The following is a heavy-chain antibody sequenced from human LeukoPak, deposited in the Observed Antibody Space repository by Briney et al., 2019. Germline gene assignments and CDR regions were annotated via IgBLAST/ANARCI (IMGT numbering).Heavy chain of an antibody. V-gene: IGHV3-30-3*01. D-gene: IGHD1-7*01. Sequence: GGSLRLSCAASGFTFSSYAMHWVRQAPGKGLEWVAVISYDGSNKYYADSVKGRFTISRDNSKNTLYLQMNSLRAEDTAVYYCARVELSAADFDHWGQGTLVTVSS. CDR1: GFTFSSYA. CDR3: ARVELSAADFDH. CDR2: ISYDGSNK. J-gene: IGHJ4*02.